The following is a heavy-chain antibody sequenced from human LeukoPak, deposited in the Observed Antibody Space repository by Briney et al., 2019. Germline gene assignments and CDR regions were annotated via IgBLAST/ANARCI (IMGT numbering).Heavy chain of an antibody. CDR2: INSDGSST. J-gene: IGHJ6*02. CDR3: GRDHSSSSYGMDV. V-gene: IGHV3-74*01. D-gene: IGHD6-6*01. Sequence: PGGSLRLSCAASGFTFSSYWMHWVRQAPGKGLVWVSCINSDGSSTNYADSVKGRFTISRDNAKNTLYLQMNSLRAEDTAVYYCGRDHSSSSYGMDVWGQGATVTVSS. CDR1: GFTFSSYW.